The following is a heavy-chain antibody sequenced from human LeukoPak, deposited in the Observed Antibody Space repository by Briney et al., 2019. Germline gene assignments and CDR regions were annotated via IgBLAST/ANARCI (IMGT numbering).Heavy chain of an antibody. CDR2: TYYRSKWYN. Sequence: SQTLSLTCAISGDSVSSNSATWDWIRQSPSRGLEWLGWTYYRSKWYNDYAVSLKTRITINPDTSKNQFFLQLNSVTPEDTAVYYCAREGSSGYLFDYWGQGTLVTVSS. CDR3: AREGSSGYLFDY. J-gene: IGHJ4*02. CDR1: GDSVSSNSAT. D-gene: IGHD3-22*01. V-gene: IGHV6-1*01.